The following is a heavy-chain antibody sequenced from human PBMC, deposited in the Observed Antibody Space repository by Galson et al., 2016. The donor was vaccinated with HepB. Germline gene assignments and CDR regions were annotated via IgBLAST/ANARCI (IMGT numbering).Heavy chain of an antibody. Sequence: CAISGDSASSNSATWNWIRQSPSRGLEWLGRTYYRSKWYNDYALSVKSRITNNPDTSKNQFSLQLNSVTPEDTAVYYCARVRSGYSGYANPYYYGMDVWGQGTTVTVSS. V-gene: IGHV6-1*01. CDR1: GDSASSNSAT. CDR2: TYYRSKWYN. D-gene: IGHD5-12*01. CDR3: ARVRSGYSGYANPYYYGMDV. J-gene: IGHJ6*02.